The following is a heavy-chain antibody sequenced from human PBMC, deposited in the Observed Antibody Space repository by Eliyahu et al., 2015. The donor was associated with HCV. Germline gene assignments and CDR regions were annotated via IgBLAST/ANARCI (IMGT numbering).Heavy chain of an antibody. V-gene: IGHV4-39*07. CDR1: YY. CDR3: ARDSLAVAXTIDY. J-gene: IGHJ4*02. Sequence: YYWGWIRQPPGKEXEWIGSIYYSGSTYYKPSXKSXVTISVDTSKNQFSLKVTSVSAADTAVYSCARDSLAVAXTIDYWGQGTLVTVSS. CDR2: IYYSGST. D-gene: IGHD6-19*01.